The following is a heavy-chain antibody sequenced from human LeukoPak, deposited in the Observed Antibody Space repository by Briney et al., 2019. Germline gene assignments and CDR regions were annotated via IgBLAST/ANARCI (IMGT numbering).Heavy chain of an antibody. V-gene: IGHV4-34*01. CDR2: INHSGST. CDR1: GGSFSGYY. Sequence: SETLSLTCAVYGGSFSGYYWSWIRQPPGKGLEWIGEINHSGSTNYNPSLKSRVTISVDTSKNQFSLKLSSVTAADTAVHYCAREDTAMGLAPFDYWGQGTLVSVSS. J-gene: IGHJ4*02. CDR3: AREDTAMGLAPFDY. D-gene: IGHD5-18*01.